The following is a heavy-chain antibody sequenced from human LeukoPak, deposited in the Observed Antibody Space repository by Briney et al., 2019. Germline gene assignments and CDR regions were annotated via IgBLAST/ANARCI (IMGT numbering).Heavy chain of an antibody. CDR1: GGSISSYY. J-gene: IGHJ6*03. V-gene: IGHV4-59*01. CDR2: IYYSGST. D-gene: IGHD4-11*01. CDR3: ARVLTVTTAAGNYYMDV. Sequence: SETLSLTCTVSGGSISSYYWSWIRQPPGKGLEWIGYIYYSGSTNYNPSLKSRVTISVDTSKNQFSLKLSSVTAADTAVYYCARVLTVTTAAGNYYMDVWGKGTTVTVSS.